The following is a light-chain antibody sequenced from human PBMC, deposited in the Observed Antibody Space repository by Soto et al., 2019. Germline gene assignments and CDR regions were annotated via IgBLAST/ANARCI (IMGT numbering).Light chain of an antibody. Sequence: EIVLTQSPGTLSLSPGEKATLSCRASQSVRSNYLAWYQQRPGQAPRLLISGASSRATGIPERFSGSGSGTDFTLTISRLEPEDFAVYYCQQYSGSPPLYTFGQGTKLEIK. CDR3: QQYSGSPPLYT. J-gene: IGKJ2*01. CDR2: GAS. CDR1: QSVRSNY. V-gene: IGKV3-20*01.